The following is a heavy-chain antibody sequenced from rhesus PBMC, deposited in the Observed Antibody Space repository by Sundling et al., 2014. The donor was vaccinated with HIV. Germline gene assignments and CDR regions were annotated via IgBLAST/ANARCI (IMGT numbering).Heavy chain of an antibody. CDR2: IVPVVGVT. Sequence: QVQLVQSGAEVKKPGASVKVSCKASGFTFGSYAINWVRQAPGQGLEWMGGIVPVVGVTNYAQKFQGRVTITADTSRSTAYMELSSLRSEDTAVYYCAREGRRYTLEFYYGLDSWGQGVVVTVSS. D-gene: IGHD5-24*01. J-gene: IGHJ6*01. CDR1: GFTFGSYA. V-gene: IGHV1-198*02. CDR3: AREGRRYTLEFYYGLDS.